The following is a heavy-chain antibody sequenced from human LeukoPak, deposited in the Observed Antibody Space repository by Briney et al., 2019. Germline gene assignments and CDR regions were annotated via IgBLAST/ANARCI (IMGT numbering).Heavy chain of an antibody. CDR3: ANVFSGYPFDY. J-gene: IGHJ4*02. V-gene: IGHV3-23*01. CDR2: ISGSGGST. D-gene: IGHD3-22*01. CDR1: GFTFSSYA. Sequence: GGSLRLSCAASGFTFSSYAMSWVRQAPGKGLEWVSAISGSGGSTYYTDSVKGRFTISGDNSKNTLYLQMNSLRAEDTAVYYCANVFSGYPFDYWGQGTLVTVSS.